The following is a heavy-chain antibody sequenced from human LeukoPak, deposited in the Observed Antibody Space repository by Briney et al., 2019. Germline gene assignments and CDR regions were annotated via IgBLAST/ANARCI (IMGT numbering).Heavy chain of an antibody. V-gene: IGHV3-48*01. CDR3: ARDLGYCSSTSCYAYFDY. J-gene: IGHJ4*02. CDR2: ISSSSSTI. CDR1: GFTFSSYS. D-gene: IGHD2-2*01. Sequence: QLGWSLRLSCAASGFTFSSYSMNWVRQAPGKGLEWVSYISSSSSTIYYADSVKGRFTISRDNAKNSLYLQMNSLRAEDTAVCYCARDLGYCSSTSCYAYFDYWGQGTLVTVSS.